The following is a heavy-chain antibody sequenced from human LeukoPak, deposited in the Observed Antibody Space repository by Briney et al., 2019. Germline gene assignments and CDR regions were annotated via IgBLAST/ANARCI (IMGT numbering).Heavy chain of an antibody. V-gene: IGHV3-74*01. D-gene: IGHD3-22*01. Sequence: PGGSLRLSCAASGFTFSSYWMHWVRQAPGKGLVWVSRINSDGSSTSYADSVKGRFTISRDNAKNKLYLQMNSLRAEDTAVYYCARDGSYYYDSSPRLDYWGQGTLVTVSS. CDR3: ARDGSYYYDSSPRLDY. CDR2: INSDGSST. J-gene: IGHJ4*02. CDR1: GFTFSSYW.